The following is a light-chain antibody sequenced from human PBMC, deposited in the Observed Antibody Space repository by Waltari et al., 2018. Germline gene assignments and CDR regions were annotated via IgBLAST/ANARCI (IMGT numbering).Light chain of an antibody. CDR3: ATWDGSLEGYV. J-gene: IGLJ1*01. Sequence: QSVLTQPPSASGTPGPRVTISCSGSYSNIGHNPVHWYPHLPGTAPKLLIQSTSQRPSGVPDRFSGSKSGTSVSLAISGLQSDDEADYYCATWDGSLEGYVFGTGTKVSVL. V-gene: IGLV1-44*01. CDR1: YSNIGHNP. CDR2: STS.